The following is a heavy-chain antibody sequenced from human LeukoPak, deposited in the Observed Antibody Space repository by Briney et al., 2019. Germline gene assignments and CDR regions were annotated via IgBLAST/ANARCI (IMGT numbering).Heavy chain of an antibody. CDR3: ASWPYDFWSGN. D-gene: IGHD3-3*01. Sequence: ASVKVSCKASGGTFSSYAISWVRQATGQGLEWMGWMNPNSGNTGYAQKFQGRVTMTRNTSISTAYMELSSLRSEDTAVYYCASWPYDFWSGNWGQGTLVTVSS. J-gene: IGHJ4*02. CDR2: MNPNSGNT. CDR1: GGTFSSYA. V-gene: IGHV1-8*02.